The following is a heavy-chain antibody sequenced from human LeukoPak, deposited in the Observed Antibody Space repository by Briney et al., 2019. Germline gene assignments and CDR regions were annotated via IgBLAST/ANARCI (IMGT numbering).Heavy chain of an antibody. CDR1: GFTFDDYG. D-gene: IGHD2-15*01. CDR2: INWNGGST. J-gene: IGHJ3*02. Sequence: PGGSLRLSCAASGFTFDDYGMSWVRQAPGKGLEWVSGINWNGGSTGYADSVKGRFTISRDNAKNSLYLQMNSLRAEDTALYYCARSLYGYCSGGSCYSNAFDIWGQGTMVTVSS. V-gene: IGHV3-20*04. CDR3: ARSLYGYCSGGSCYSNAFDI.